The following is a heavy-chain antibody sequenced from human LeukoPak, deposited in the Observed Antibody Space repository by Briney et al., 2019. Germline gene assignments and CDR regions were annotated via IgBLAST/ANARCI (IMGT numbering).Heavy chain of an antibody. D-gene: IGHD1-26*01. CDR3: ARDNGLGATPVGY. Sequence: ASVKVSCKASGYTFTGYYMHWVRQAPGQGLEWMGWINPNSGGTNYAQKFQGRVTMTRDTSISTAYMELSRLRSDDTAVYYCARDNGLGATPVGYWGQGTLVTVSS. CDR2: INPNSGGT. J-gene: IGHJ4*02. CDR1: GYTFTGYY. V-gene: IGHV1-2*02.